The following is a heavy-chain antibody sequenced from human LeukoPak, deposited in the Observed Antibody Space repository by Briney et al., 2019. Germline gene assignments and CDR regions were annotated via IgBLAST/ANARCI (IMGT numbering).Heavy chain of an antibody. CDR3: AGGAGVYYYGMDV. CDR1: GFTFSNYS. CDR2: ISGGGSAT. J-gene: IGHJ6*02. Sequence: PGGSLGLSYAASGFTFSNYSLSWVRQAPGKGLEWVSAISGGGSATYYADSVKGRFTISRDNSKNTLFLQMNTLRADDTAVYYCAGGAGVYYYGMDVWGQGTSVTVSS. V-gene: IGHV3-23*01.